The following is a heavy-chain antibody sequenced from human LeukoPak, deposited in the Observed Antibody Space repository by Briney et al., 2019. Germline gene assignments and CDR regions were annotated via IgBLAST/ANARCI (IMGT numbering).Heavy chain of an antibody. CDR1: GGSFSGYY. Sequence: PSETLSLTCAVYGGSFSGYYWSWIRQPPGKGLEWIGEINHSGSTNYNPSLKSRVTISVDTSKNQFSLKLSSVAAADTAVYYCARAFRSVTMIVVVIFDYWGQGTLVTVSS. V-gene: IGHV4-34*01. D-gene: IGHD3-22*01. J-gene: IGHJ4*02. CDR2: INHSGST. CDR3: ARAFRSVTMIVVVIFDY.